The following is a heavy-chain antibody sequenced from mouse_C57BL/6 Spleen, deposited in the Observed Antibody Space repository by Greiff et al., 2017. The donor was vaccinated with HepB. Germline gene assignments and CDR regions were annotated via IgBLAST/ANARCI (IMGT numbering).Heavy chain of an antibody. Sequence: QVQLQQPGAELVKPGASVKLSCKASGYTFTSYWMQWVKQRPGQGLEWIGEIDPSDSYTNYNQKFTGKATLTVDTSSSTAYMQLSSLTSEDSAVYYCARRYGSSLAWFAYWGQGTLVTVSA. CDR3: ARRYGSSLAWFAY. D-gene: IGHD1-1*01. CDR1: GYTFTSYW. V-gene: IGHV1-50*01. CDR2: IDPSDSYT. J-gene: IGHJ3*01.